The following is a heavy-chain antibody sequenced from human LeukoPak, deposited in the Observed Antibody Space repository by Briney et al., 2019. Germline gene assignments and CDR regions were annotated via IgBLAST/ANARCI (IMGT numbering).Heavy chain of an antibody. V-gene: IGHV3-11*01. Sequence: PGGSLRLSCAASGFTFSDYYMSWIRQAPGKGLEWVSYISSSGSTIYCADSVKGRFTISRDNAKNSLYLQMNSLRAEDTAVYYCAKENMITFGGVIVLPFDYWGQGTLVTVSS. CDR3: AKENMITFGGVIVLPFDY. D-gene: IGHD3-16*02. CDR1: GFTFSDYY. CDR2: ISSSGSTI. J-gene: IGHJ4*02.